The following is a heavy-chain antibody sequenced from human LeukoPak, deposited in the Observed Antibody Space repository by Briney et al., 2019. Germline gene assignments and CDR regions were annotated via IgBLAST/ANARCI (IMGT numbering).Heavy chain of an antibody. CDR2: IIPILGIA. D-gene: IGHD3-10*01. J-gene: IGHJ6*03. CDR1: GGTFSSYA. CDR3: ARTPMVRGVRYYYYYYMDV. Sequence: GASVKVSCKASGGTFSSYAISWVRQAPGQGLEWMGRIIPILGIANYAQKFQGRVTITTDESTSTAYMELSSLRSEDTAVYYCARTPMVRGVRYYYYYYMDVWGKGTTVTVSS. V-gene: IGHV1-69*04.